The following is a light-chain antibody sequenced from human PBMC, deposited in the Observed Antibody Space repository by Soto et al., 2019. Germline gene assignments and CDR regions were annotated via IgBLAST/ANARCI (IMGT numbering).Light chain of an antibody. Sequence: QSALTQPPSASGSPGQSVTLSCSGISSDIRDSNYVSWYQQHPGKAPKLVVSEVTKRPSGVPDRFSGSRSGTTAFLTISGLQTEDEADYSCGSKAGSDKHVVFGGGTKLTVL. J-gene: IGLJ2*01. CDR1: SSDIRDSNY. CDR3: GSKAGSDKHVV. CDR2: EVT. V-gene: IGLV2-8*01.